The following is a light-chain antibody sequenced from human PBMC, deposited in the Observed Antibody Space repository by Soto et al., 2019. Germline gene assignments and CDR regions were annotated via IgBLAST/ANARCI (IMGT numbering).Light chain of an antibody. CDR1: QSVSSY. J-gene: IGKJ5*01. Sequence: EIVLTQSPATLSLSPGSSATISCRASQSVSSYLAWYQQKPGQDPRLLIYDASNRATGIPARFSGSGSGTDFTLTISSLEPEDFAVYYCTQRSNWITVGKWTRLAIK. V-gene: IGKV3-11*01. CDR3: TQRSNWIT. CDR2: DAS.